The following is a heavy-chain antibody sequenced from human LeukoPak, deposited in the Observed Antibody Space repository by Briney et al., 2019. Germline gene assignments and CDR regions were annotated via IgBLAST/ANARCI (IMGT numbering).Heavy chain of an antibody. V-gene: IGHV3-74*03. CDR2: INSDGIST. Sequence: PGGSLRLSCAASGFTFSSYWMHWVRQAPGKGLMWVSGINSDGISTTYADSVKGRFTISRDNAKNTLYLQMNSLRAEDTAFYYCARDSSGRFDYWGQGTLVTVSS. J-gene: IGHJ4*02. D-gene: IGHD6-19*01. CDR3: ARDSSGRFDY. CDR1: GFTFSSYW.